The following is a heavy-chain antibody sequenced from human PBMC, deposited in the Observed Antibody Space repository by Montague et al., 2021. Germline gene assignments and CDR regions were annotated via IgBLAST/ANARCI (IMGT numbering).Heavy chain of an antibody. CDR1: GGSICSSSYY. D-gene: IGHD5-12*01. CDR2: IYYSGNT. Sequence: SETLSLTCTVSGGSICSSSYYWGWIRQPPGKGLEWIGSIYYSGNTYYNPSLKSRVTISVDPSKNQFSLRLSSVTAADTAVYYCARPNIVTIHWYFDLWGRGTLVLVSS. V-gene: IGHV4-39*01. J-gene: IGHJ2*01. CDR3: ARPNIVTIHWYFDL.